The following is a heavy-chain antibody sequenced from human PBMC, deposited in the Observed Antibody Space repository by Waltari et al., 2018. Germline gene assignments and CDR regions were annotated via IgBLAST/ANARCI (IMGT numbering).Heavy chain of an antibody. V-gene: IGHV3-7*01. J-gene: IGHJ4*02. Sequence: EVQLVESGGGLVQPGGSLRLSCAASVFTFSNYWMSWVRQAPGKGLEWVANIKQDGSEKYYVDSVKGRFTISRDNAKNSLYLQMNSLRAEDTAVYYCGSGSLGANWGQGTLVTVSS. CDR1: VFTFSNYW. D-gene: IGHD3-10*01. CDR3: GSGSLGAN. CDR2: IKQDGSEK.